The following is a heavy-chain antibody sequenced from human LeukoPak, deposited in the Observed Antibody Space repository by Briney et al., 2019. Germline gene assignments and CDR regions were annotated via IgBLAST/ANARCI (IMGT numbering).Heavy chain of an antibody. CDR1: GFTFSTYS. V-gene: IGHV3-48*01. J-gene: IGHJ4*02. Sequence: GGSLRLSCAVSGFTFSTYSMNWVRQAPGKGLEWVSYISSSSSTIYYADSVKGRFTISRDNAKNSLYLQMNSLRAEDTAVYYCARDWPIDYWGQGTLVTVSS. CDR3: ARDWPIDY. CDR2: ISSSSSTI.